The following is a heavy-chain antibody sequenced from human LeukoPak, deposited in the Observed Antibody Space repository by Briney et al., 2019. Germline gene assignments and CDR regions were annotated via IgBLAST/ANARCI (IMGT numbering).Heavy chain of an antibody. Sequence: GGFLRLSCAASGFTVSSNYMSWVRQAPGKGLEWVSVIYSGGSTHYADSVKGRFTISRDNSKNTLYLQMNSLRAEDTAVYYCASNLLSSRIVVATAGAFDIWGQGTMVTVSS. CDR1: GFTVSSNY. D-gene: IGHD3-22*01. CDR3: ASNLLSSRIVVATAGAFDI. J-gene: IGHJ3*02. CDR2: IYSGGST. V-gene: IGHV3-53*01.